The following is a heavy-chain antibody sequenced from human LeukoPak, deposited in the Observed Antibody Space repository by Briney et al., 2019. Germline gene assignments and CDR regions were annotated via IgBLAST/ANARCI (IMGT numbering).Heavy chain of an antibody. CDR2: IYTSGST. J-gene: IGHJ3*02. CDR1: GYSISSGYY. V-gene: IGHV4-61*02. CDR3: ARDIPSDYGGNSRNAFDI. Sequence: PSETLSLTCTVSGYSISSGYYWGWIRQPAGKGLEWIGRIYTSGSTNYNPSLKSRVTISVDTSKNQFSLKLSSVTAADTAVYYCARDIPSDYGGNSRNAFDIWGQGTMVTVSS. D-gene: IGHD4-23*01.